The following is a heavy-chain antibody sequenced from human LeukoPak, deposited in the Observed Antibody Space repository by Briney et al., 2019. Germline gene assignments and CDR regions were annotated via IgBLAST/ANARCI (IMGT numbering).Heavy chain of an antibody. CDR1: GFTFSSYG. CDR2: ISGSGGST. CDR3: AKLGVYYDVLRGLFRDGAFDI. Sequence: PGGSLRLSCAASGFTFSSYGMSWVRQAPGKGLEWVSAISGSGGSTYYADSVKGRFTISRDNSKNTVYLQMNSLRADDTALYYCAKLGVYYDVLRGLFRDGAFDIWGQGTMVTVSS. V-gene: IGHV3-23*01. D-gene: IGHD3-9*01. J-gene: IGHJ3*02.